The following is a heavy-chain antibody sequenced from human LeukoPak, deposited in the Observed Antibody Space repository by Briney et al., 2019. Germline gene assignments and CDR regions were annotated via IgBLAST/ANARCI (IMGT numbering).Heavy chain of an antibody. CDR3: AVAVAVPYYFDY. J-gene: IGHJ4*02. CDR2: ISYDGSDK. V-gene: IGHV3-30*04. D-gene: IGHD6-19*01. Sequence: GGSLRLSCAASGFTFSSYAMYWVRQAPGKGLEWVAVISYDGSDKFYADSVKGRFTISRDSSKNTLYLQMNSLRPEDTAVYYCAVAVAVPYYFDYWGQGTLVTVSS. CDR1: GFTFSSYA.